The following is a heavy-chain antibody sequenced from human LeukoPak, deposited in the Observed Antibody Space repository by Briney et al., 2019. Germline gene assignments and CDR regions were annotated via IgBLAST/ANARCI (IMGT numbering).Heavy chain of an antibody. V-gene: IGHV1-2*02. D-gene: IGHD3-3*01. CDR1: GYTFTDYY. CDR2: INPKSGGT. CDR3: DLASRMFGVAHLTPDEGDT. J-gene: IGHJ5*02. Sequence: ASVKVSCKASGYTFTDYYIHWMRQVPGQGLEWMGWINPKSGGTDYAQNLRGRVTLTSDTSITTAYMEITRLTTGDIAVYSRDLASRMFGVAHLTPDEGDTWGQGTLVTVSS.